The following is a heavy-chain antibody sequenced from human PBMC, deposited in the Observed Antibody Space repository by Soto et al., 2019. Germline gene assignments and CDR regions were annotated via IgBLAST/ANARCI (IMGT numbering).Heavy chain of an antibody. V-gene: IGHV3-23*01. CDR2: ISGSGGST. CDR3: AKDYRYCSGGSCYSASFDY. J-gene: IGHJ4*02. CDR1: GFTFSSYA. D-gene: IGHD2-15*01. Sequence: EVQLLESGGGLVQPGGSLRLSCAASGFTFSSYAMSWVRQAPGKGLEWVSAISGSGGSTYYADSVKGRFTISRDNSKNTQYLQMNSLRAEDTAVYYCAKDYRYCSGGSCYSASFDYWGQGTLVTVSS.